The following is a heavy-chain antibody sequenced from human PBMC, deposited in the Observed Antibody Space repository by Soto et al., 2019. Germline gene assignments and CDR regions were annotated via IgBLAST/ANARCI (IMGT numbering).Heavy chain of an antibody. CDR3: ARVRGYYDSSGFDY. CDR1: GFTFSDYY. D-gene: IGHD3-22*01. J-gene: IGHJ4*02. V-gene: IGHV3-11*01. CDR2: ISGGGGSTI. Sequence: GGSLRLSCAASGFTFSDYYMSWIRQSPGKGLEWVSYISGGGGSTISYADSVKGRFTISRDNAQNSLYLQMNSLRAEDTAVYYCARVRGYYDSSGFDYWGRGALVTVSS.